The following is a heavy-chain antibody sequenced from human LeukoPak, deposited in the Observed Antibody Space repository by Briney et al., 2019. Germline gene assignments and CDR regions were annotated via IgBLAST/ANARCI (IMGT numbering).Heavy chain of an antibody. D-gene: IGHD3-3*01. J-gene: IGHJ6*03. V-gene: IGHV3-21*01. CDR3: ARVAAIFGVGIHMDV. CDR2: ISSSSSYI. CDR1: GFTFSSYS. Sequence: GGSLRLSCAASGFTFSSYSMNWVRQAPGKGLEWVSSISSSSSYIYYADSVKGRFTISRDNAKNSLYLQMNSLRAEDTAVYYCARVAAIFGVGIHMDVWGKGTTVTVSS.